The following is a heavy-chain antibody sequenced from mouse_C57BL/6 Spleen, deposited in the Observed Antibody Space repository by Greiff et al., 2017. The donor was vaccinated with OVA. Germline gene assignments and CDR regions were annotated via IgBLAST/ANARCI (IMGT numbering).Heavy chain of an antibody. V-gene: IGHV1-61*01. CDR1: GYTFTSYW. D-gene: IGHD1-1*02. CDR3: ARGGNRFYFDY. CDR2: IYPSDSET. Sequence: VQLQQPGAELVRPGSSVKLSCKASGYTFTSYWMDWVKQRPGQGLEWIGNIYPSDSETHYNQKFKDKATLTVDKSSSTAYMQLSSLTSEDSAVYYCARGGNRFYFDYWGQGTTLTVSS. J-gene: IGHJ2*01.